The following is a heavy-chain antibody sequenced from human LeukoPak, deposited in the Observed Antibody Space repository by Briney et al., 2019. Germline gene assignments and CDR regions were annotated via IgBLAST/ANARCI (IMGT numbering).Heavy chain of an antibody. V-gene: IGHV4-4*02. CDR3: AVYCGGDCYSGVNNWFDP. J-gene: IGHJ5*02. CDR2: IYHSGST. CDR1: GGSISSSNW. Sequence: SGTLSLTCGVSGGSISSSNWWSWVRQPPGKGLEWIGEIYHSGSTNYNPSLKSRVTISVDKSKNQFSLQLSSVTAADTAVYYCAVYCGGDCYSGVNNWFDPWGQGALVTVSS. D-gene: IGHD2-21*02.